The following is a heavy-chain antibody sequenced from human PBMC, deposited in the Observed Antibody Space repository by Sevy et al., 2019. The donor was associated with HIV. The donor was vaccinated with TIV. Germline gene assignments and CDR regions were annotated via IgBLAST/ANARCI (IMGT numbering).Heavy chain of an antibody. D-gene: IGHD6-19*01. CDR2: ISYDGSSQ. V-gene: IGHV3-30-3*01. J-gene: IGHJ4*02. CDR1: GFTFSTHA. Sequence: GGSLRLSCAASGFTFSTHAMHWVRQAPGKGLEWVAVISYDGSSQYYAHSVKGRFTISRDIAKNTLYLQMNSLRAEDTAVYFCARDAGYSTGWYAGYWGQGTLVTVSS. CDR3: ARDAGYSTGWYAGY.